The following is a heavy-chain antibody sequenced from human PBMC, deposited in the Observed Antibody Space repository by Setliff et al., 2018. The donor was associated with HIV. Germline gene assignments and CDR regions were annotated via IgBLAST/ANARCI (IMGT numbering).Heavy chain of an antibody. V-gene: IGHV4-4*09. CDR1: DDPINSFY. CDR3: ARGTGSYGSDY. J-gene: IGHJ4*02. Sequence: SETLSLTCTVSDDPINSFYWSWIRQPPGKGLEWIGYIYTSGSTNYNPSLEGRVTISVDTSKNQFSLKLSSVTAADTAVYYCARGTGSYGSDYWGQGTLVTVSS. CDR2: IYTSGST. D-gene: IGHD5-18*01.